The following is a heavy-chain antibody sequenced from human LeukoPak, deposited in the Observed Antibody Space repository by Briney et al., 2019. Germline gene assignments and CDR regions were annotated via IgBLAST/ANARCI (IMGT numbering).Heavy chain of an antibody. V-gene: IGHV4-34*01. CDR1: GGSFSDYY. D-gene: IGHD2-15*01. CDR2: INHSGST. CDR3: ARGDIVVVVAAASGGYWFDP. Sequence: KPSETLSLTCAVYGGSFSDYYWSWIRQPPGKGLGWIGEINHSGSTNYNPSLKSRVTISVDTSKNQFSLKLSSVTAADTAVYYCARGDIVVVVAAASGGYWFDPWGQGTLVTVSS. J-gene: IGHJ5*02.